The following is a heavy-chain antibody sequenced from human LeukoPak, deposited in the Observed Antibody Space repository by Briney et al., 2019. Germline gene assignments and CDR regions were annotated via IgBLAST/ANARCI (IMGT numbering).Heavy chain of an antibody. V-gene: IGHV4-30-2*01. D-gene: IGHD3-3*01. CDR2: IYHSGST. J-gene: IGHJ6*02. Sequence: PSETLSLTCAVSGGSISSGGYSWSWIRQPPGRGLEWIGYIYHSGSTYYNPSLKSRVTISVDTSKNQFSLKLSSVTAADTAVYYCARGGTTFWSGSYYYYYYGMDVWGQGTTVTVSS. CDR1: GGSISSGGYS. CDR3: ARGGTTFWSGSYYYYYYGMDV.